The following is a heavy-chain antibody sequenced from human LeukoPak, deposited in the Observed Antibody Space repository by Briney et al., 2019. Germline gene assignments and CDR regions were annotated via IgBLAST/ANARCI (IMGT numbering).Heavy chain of an antibody. CDR1: GYTLTELS. V-gene: IGHV1-24*01. D-gene: IGHD3-16*01. CDR2: FDPEDGET. J-gene: IGHJ6*02. CDR3: ATRQGAYYYYGMDV. Sequence: ASVKVSCKVSGYTLTELSMHWVRQAPGKGLEWMGGFDPEDGETIYAQKFQGRVTMTEDTSTDTAYMELSSPRSEDTAVYYCATRQGAYYYYGMDVWGQGTTVTVSS.